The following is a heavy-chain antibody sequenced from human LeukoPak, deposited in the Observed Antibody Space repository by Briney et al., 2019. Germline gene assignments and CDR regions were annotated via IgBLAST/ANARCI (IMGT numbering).Heavy chain of an antibody. Sequence: SQTLSLTCTVSGGSISSGGYYWSWIRQHPGKGLEWIGYIYYSGSTYYNPSLKSRVTISVDTSKNQFSLKLSSVTAADTAVYYCARGISSSWYLFDYWGQGTLVTVSS. D-gene: IGHD6-13*01. J-gene: IGHJ4*02. CDR3: ARGISSSWYLFDY. CDR2: IYYSGST. V-gene: IGHV4-31*03. CDR1: GGSISSGGYY.